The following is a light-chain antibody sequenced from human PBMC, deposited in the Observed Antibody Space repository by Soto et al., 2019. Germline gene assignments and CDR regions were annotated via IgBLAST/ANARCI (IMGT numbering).Light chain of an antibody. J-gene: IGLJ1*01. CDR1: RSDVGGYNY. CDR3: SSYTGSPYV. CDR2: EVT. V-gene: IGLV2-14*03. Sequence: QSALTQPPSASGSPGQSVTISCTGTRSDVGGYNYVSWYQQHPGKAPKLMIYEVTKRPSGVSNRFSGSKSGNTASLTISGLQAEDEADYYGSSYTGSPYVFGTGTKSPS.